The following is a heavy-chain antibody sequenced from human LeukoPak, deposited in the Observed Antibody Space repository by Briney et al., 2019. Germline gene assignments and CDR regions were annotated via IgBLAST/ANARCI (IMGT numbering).Heavy chain of an antibody. D-gene: IGHD4-17*01. V-gene: IGHV4-59*08. CDR2: IYYSGST. Sequence: SETLSLTCTVSGASISSYYWSWIRQPPGKGLEWIGYIYYSGSTNYNPSLKSRVTISVDTSKNQFSLKLSSVTAADTAVYYCARLYGDLYNWFDPWGQGTLVTVSS. CDR3: ARLYGDLYNWFDP. J-gene: IGHJ5*02. CDR1: GASISSYY.